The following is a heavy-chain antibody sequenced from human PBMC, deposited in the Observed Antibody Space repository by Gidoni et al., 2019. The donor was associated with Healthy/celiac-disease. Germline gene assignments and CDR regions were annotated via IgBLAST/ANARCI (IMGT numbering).Heavy chain of an antibody. D-gene: IGHD5-18*01. CDR1: GFTFSSYA. CDR3: ARDLNDDTAMAPSEGFDY. CDR2: ISYDGSNK. J-gene: IGHJ4*02. Sequence: QVQLVESGGGVVQPGRSLSLSCAASGFTFSSYAMHWVRQAPGKGLEWVAVISYDGSNKYYADSVKGRFTISRDNSKNTLYLQMNSLRAEDTAVYYCARDLNDDTAMAPSEGFDYWGQGTLVTVSS. V-gene: IGHV3-30-3*01.